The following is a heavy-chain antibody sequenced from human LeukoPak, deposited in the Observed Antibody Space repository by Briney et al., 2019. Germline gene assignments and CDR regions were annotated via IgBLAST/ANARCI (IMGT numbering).Heavy chain of an antibody. CDR3: ARDLGEIDMAAIFFDY. Sequence: ASVKVSCKASGYTFTDFGISWVRQAPGQGLEWLGRISAYNGNVKYAQSLQGRVTMTTDIPTSTAYMELRSLRSDDAAVYYCARDLGEIDMAAIFFDYWGQGTLVAVFS. V-gene: IGHV1-18*01. CDR1: GYTFTDFG. CDR2: ISAYNGNV. D-gene: IGHD5-24*01. J-gene: IGHJ4*02.